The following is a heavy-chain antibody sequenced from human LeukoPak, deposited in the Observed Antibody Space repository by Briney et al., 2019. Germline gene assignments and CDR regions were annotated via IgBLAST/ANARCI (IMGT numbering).Heavy chain of an antibody. J-gene: IGHJ4*02. D-gene: IGHD3-22*01. CDR1: GGSISSSSYY. Sequence: SETLSLTCTVSGGSISSSSYYWGWIRQPPGKGLEWIGSIYYSGSTYYNPSLKSRVTISVDTSKNQFSLKLSSVTAADTVVYYCARDNMIVVFSDYWGQGTLVTVSS. V-gene: IGHV4-39*07. CDR2: IYYSGST. CDR3: ARDNMIVVFSDY.